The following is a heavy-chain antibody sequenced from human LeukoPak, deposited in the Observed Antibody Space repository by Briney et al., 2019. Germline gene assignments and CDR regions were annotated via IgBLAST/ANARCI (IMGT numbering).Heavy chain of an antibody. V-gene: IGHV3-30*18. D-gene: IGHD1-26*01. CDR3: AKDPSSGSYGY. J-gene: IGHJ4*02. Sequence: PGGSLRLSCAASGFTFSSYGMHWVRQAPGKGLEWVAVISYDGSNKYHADSVKGRFTISRDNSKNTLYLQMNSLRAEDTAVYYCAKDPSSGSYGYWGQGTLVTVSS. CDR2: ISYDGSNK. CDR1: GFTFSSYG.